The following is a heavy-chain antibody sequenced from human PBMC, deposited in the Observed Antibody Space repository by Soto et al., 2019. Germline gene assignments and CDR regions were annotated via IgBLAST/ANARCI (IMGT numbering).Heavy chain of an antibody. J-gene: IGHJ4*02. CDR1: GGSFSGYF. CDR3: ARGVDTAMANRFDY. Sequence: SSETLSLTCAVYGGSFSGYFWTWIRQPPGKGLEWIGEINHSGITNYNPSLKSRVTISVDTSKNQFSLKLSSVTAADTALYYCARGVDTAMANRFDYWGQGTLVTVSS. V-gene: IGHV4-34*01. D-gene: IGHD5-18*01. CDR2: INHSGIT.